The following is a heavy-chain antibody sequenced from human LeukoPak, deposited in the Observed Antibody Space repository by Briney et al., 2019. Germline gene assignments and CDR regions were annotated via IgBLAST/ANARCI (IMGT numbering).Heavy chain of an antibody. V-gene: IGHV4-30-2*01. CDR1: GGSISSGGYS. CDR3: ARETVGFDY. Sequence: SETLSLTCAVSGGSISSGGYSWSWIRQPPGKGLEWIGYIYHSGSTYYNPSLKSRVTISVDRSKNQFSLRLSSVTAADTAVYYCARETVGFDYWGQGTLVTVSS. J-gene: IGHJ4*02. D-gene: IGHD4-23*01. CDR2: IYHSGST.